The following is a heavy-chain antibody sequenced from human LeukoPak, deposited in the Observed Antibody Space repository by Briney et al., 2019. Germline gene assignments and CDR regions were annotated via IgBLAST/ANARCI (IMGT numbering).Heavy chain of an antibody. J-gene: IGHJ4*02. Sequence: SETLSLTCTVSGGSISIYYWSWIRQPPGKGLEWIGYIYNSGSTKYNPSLKSRVSISVDTSKNQISLKLSSVTAADTAVYYCARGAGAGYNLEPFDNWGQGTLVTVSS. CDR2: IYNSGST. CDR1: GGSISIYY. V-gene: IGHV4-59*08. CDR3: ARGAGAGYNLEPFDN. D-gene: IGHD5-24*01.